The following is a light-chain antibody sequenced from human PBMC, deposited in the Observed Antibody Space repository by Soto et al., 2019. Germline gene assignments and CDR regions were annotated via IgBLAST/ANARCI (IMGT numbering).Light chain of an antibody. CDR1: SSDVGGYNY. CDR3: SSYAGSNPLV. J-gene: IGLJ1*01. CDR2: EVS. Sequence: QSALTQPPSASGSPGQSVTISCTGTSSDVGGYNYVSWYQQHPGKAPKLMIYEVSKRPSGVPDRFSGSKSGNTASLTVSGFQSEDEADDYCSSYAGSNPLVFGTGTKVTVL. V-gene: IGLV2-8*01.